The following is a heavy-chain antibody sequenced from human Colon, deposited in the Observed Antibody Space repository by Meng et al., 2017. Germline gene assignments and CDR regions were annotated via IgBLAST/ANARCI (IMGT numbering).Heavy chain of an antibody. CDR2: IHTNTGNP. Sequence: VPLVQSGSGLKKPGASVKVSCKASGYPFSSYAMAWVRQAPGQVLEWMGWIHTNTGNPTYAQGFTGRFVFSLDTSVSTSYLQISSLKAEDTAVYYCASYRLGDWQPIDYWGQGTLVTVSS. CDR3: ASYRLGDWQPIDY. CDR1: GYPFSSYA. J-gene: IGHJ4*02. D-gene: IGHD3-16*02. V-gene: IGHV7-4-1*02.